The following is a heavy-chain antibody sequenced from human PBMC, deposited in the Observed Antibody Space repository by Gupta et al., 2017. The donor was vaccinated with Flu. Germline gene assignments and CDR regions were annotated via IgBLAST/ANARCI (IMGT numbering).Heavy chain of an antibody. Sequence: EVQLVQSGAEVKKPGESLKISCTGSGYSFTSYWIGWVRQMPRKGLEWMGIIYPGDSDTRYSPSFQGQVTISADKSISTAYLQWSSLKASDTAMYYCARRLDSSSWDALDDAFDIWGQGTMVTVSS. CDR2: IYPGDSDT. J-gene: IGHJ3*02. CDR3: ARRLDSSSWDALDDAFDI. CDR1: GYSFTSYW. V-gene: IGHV5-51*01. D-gene: IGHD6-13*01.